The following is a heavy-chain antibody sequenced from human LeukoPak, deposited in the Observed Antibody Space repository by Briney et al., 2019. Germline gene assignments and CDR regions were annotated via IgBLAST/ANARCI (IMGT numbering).Heavy chain of an antibody. Sequence: GGSLRLSCAASGFTFSNYWMSWVRQAPGKGLEWVANIKQDGSEKYYVDSVKGRFTISRDNAKKSLYLQMNSLRAEDTAVYYCARDRYYDFWSGYTDDAFDIWGQGTMVTVSS. CDR3: ARDRYYDFWSGYTDDAFDI. CDR2: IKQDGSEK. D-gene: IGHD3-3*01. CDR1: GFTFSNYW. J-gene: IGHJ3*02. V-gene: IGHV3-7*01.